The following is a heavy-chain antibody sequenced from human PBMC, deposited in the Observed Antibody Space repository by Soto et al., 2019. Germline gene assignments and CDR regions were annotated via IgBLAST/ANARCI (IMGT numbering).Heavy chain of an antibody. J-gene: IGHJ4*02. D-gene: IGHD2-15*01. CDR3: ARGPTHPSLLGYDPYFDY. CDR2: IDPSGGST. V-gene: IGHV1-46*03. CDR1: GYTFTSYY. Sequence: GASVKVSCKASGYTFTSYYMHWVRQAPGQGLEWMGIIDPSGGSTSYAQKFQGRVTMTRDTSTSTVYMELSSLRSEDTAVYYCARGPTHPSLLGYDPYFDYWGQGTLVTVSS.